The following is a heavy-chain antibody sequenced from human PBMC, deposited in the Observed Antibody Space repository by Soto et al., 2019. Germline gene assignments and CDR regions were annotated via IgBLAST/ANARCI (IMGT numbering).Heavy chain of an antibody. V-gene: IGHV3-48*01. CDR3: ARVEGDIVVVPAAMDMDV. Sequence: GGSLRLSCAASGFTFSSYIMNWVRQAPGKGLEWVSYISSSSSTIYYADSVKGRFTISRDNAKNSLYLQMNSLRAEDTAVYYCARVEGDIVVVPAAMDMDVWGKGTTVTVSS. CDR2: ISSSSSTI. J-gene: IGHJ6*03. D-gene: IGHD2-2*01. CDR1: GFTFSSYI.